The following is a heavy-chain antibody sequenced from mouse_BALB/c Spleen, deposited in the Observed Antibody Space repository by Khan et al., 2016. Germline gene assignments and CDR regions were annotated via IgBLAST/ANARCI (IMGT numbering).Heavy chain of an antibody. CDR3: AEAGGDPFAY. J-gene: IGHJ3*01. D-gene: IGHD3-2*02. V-gene: IGHV14-3*02. Sequence: VQLKESGAELVKPGASVKLSCTASGFNIKDTYMHWVKQRPEQGLEWIGRIDPANGNTKYDPKFQGKATITADTSSNTAYLQLSSLTSEDTAVYYCAEAGGDPFAYWGQGTLVTVSA. CDR2: IDPANGNT. CDR1: GFNIKDTY.